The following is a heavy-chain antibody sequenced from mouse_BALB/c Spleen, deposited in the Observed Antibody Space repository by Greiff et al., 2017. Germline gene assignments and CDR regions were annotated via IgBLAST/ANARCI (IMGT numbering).Heavy chain of an antibody. V-gene: IGHV5-6-4*01. CDR1: GFTFSSYT. CDR2: ISSGGSYT. J-gene: IGHJ2*01. Sequence: EVQLVESGGGLVKPGGSLKLSCAASGFTFSSYTMSWVRQTPEKRLEWVATISSGGSYTYYPDSVKGRFTISRDNAKNTLYLQMSSLKSEDTAMYYCTRDQSTFDYWGQGTTLTVSS. CDR3: TRDQSTFDY.